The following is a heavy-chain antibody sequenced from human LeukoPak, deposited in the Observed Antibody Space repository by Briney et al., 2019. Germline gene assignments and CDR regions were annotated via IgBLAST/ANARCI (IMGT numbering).Heavy chain of an antibody. Sequence: ASVKVSCKVSGYTLTELSMHWVRQAPGKGLEWMGGFDPEDGETIYAQKFQGRVTMTKDTSTDTAYMELSSLRSEDTAVYYCKITYYDFWSGYWIDYWGQGTLVTVSS. CDR3: KITYYDFWSGYWIDY. CDR2: FDPEDGET. D-gene: IGHD3-3*01. CDR1: GYTLTELS. J-gene: IGHJ4*02. V-gene: IGHV1-24*01.